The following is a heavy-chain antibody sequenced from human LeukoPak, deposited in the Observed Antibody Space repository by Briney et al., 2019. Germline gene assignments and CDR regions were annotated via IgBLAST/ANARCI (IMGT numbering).Heavy chain of an antibody. V-gene: IGHV4-39*01. CDR1: GGSISSSSYY. D-gene: IGHD1-26*01. CDR2: IYYSGST. CDR3: ASLPGEIVGATPVDY. Sequence: PSVTLSLTCTVSGGSISSSSYYWGWIRQPPGKGLEWIGNIYYSGSTYYHPSLKSRVTISVDTSKNQFSVKLSSVTAADTAVYYCASLPGEIVGATPVDYWGQGTLVTVSS. J-gene: IGHJ4*02.